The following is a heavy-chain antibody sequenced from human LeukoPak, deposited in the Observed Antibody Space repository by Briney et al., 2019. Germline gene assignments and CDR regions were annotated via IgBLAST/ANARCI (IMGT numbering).Heavy chain of an antibody. CDR1: GYNFADYW. CDR2: IDPSDSYT. V-gene: IGHV5-10-1*01. J-gene: IGHJ4*02. Sequence: GESLKISCKVSGYNFADYWIGWVRQMPGKGLEWMGRIDPSDSYTNYSPSFQGHVTISADKSISTAYLQWSSLKASDTAMYYCARYTTGDFDYWGQGTLVTVSS. D-gene: IGHD1-1*01. CDR3: ARYTTGDFDY.